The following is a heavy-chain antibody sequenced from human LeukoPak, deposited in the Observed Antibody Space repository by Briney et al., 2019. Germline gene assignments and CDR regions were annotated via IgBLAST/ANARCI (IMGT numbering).Heavy chain of an antibody. J-gene: IGHJ5*02. V-gene: IGHV1-46*01. CDR1: GYTFTNYY. CDR3: ARKNYCSGGSCYSRGWFDP. Sequence: ASVKVSCKASGYTFTNYYIHWVRQAPGHGLGWMGISNPSGDSTNYAQKFQGRVTMTRDTSISTAYMELSSLRSEDTAMYYCARKNYCSGGSCYSRGWFDPWGQGALVTVSS. CDR2: SNPSGDST. D-gene: IGHD2-15*01.